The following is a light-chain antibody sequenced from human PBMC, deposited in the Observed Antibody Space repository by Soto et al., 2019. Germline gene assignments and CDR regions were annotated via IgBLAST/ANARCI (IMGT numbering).Light chain of an antibody. V-gene: IGKV3-15*01. CDR2: GPS. J-gene: IGKJ5*01. Sequence: EIVMTQSPATLSVSPGERATLSGRASQSVSSNLAWYQQKPGQAPRLLIYGPSTRATGIPARFSGSGSGTEFTLTISSLQSEDFAVYYCQQYNNWPLTFGQGTRLEIK. CDR3: QQYNNWPLT. CDR1: QSVSSN.